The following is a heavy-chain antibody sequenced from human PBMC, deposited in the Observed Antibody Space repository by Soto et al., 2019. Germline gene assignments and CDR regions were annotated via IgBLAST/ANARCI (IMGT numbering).Heavy chain of an antibody. CDR2: ISYDGSNK. CDR1: GFTFSSYG. J-gene: IGHJ4*02. CDR3: AKEEGDYFDY. Sequence: QVQLVESGGGVVQPGRSLRLSCAASGFTFSSYGMHWVRQAPGKGLEWEAVISYDGSNKYYADSVKGRFTISSDNSKNTLYLQMNSLRAEDTAVYYCAKEEGDYFDYWGQGTMVTFSS. V-gene: IGHV3-30*18.